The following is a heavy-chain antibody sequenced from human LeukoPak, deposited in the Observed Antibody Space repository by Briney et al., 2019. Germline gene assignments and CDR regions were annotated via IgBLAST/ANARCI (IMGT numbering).Heavy chain of an antibody. CDR3: AREYCSSTSCKLPFDY. D-gene: IGHD2-2*01. Sequence: GGSLRLSCVASGFTFSSYSMNWVRQAPGKGLEWVSSISSSSSYIYYADSVKGRFTISRDNAKNSLYLQMNSLRAEDTAVYYCAREYCSSTSCKLPFDYWGQGTLVTVSS. J-gene: IGHJ4*02. V-gene: IGHV3-21*01. CDR1: GFTFSSYS. CDR2: ISSSSSYI.